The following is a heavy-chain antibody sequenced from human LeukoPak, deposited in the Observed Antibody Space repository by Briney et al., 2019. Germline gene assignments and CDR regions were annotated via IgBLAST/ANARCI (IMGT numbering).Heavy chain of an antibody. J-gene: IGHJ3*02. CDR2: ISGSGGGT. CDR1: VFTYSSYA. CDR3: AKDRWSSPVSSSDM. Sequence: GGSLRLSCPASVFTYSSYAMSSVRQAPGKGLEWVSGISGSGGGTYYADSVKGRFTISRDNSKNTLYLQMNSLRADDTAVYYCAKDRWSSPVSSSDMWGQGTMVTVSS. V-gene: IGHV3-23*01. D-gene: IGHD2/OR15-2a*01.